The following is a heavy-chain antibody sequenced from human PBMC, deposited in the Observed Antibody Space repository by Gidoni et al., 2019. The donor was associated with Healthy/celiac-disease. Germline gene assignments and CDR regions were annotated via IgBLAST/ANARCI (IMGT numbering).Heavy chain of an antibody. V-gene: IGHV3-48*03. CDR3: ATIVGASDFDY. D-gene: IGHD1-26*01. Sequence: EVQLVESGGGLVQPGGSLRLSCAASGFTFSSYEMNWVRQAPGKGLEWVSYISSSGSTIYYADSVKGRFTISRDNAKNSLYLQMNSLRAEDTAVYYCATIVGASDFDYWGQGTLVTVSS. J-gene: IGHJ4*02. CDR1: GFTFSSYE. CDR2: ISSSGSTI.